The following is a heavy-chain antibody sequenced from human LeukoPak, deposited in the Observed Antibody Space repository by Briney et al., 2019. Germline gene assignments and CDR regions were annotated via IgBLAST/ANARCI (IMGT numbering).Heavy chain of an antibody. CDR2: FDPEDGET. J-gene: IGHJ3*02. CDR1: GYTLTELS. D-gene: IGHD6-19*01. V-gene: IGHV1-24*01. CDR3: ATSGRIAVAGYDAFDI. Sequence: ASVKVSCKVSGYTLTELSMHWVRQAPGKGLEWMGGFDPEDGETIYAQKFQGRVTMTEDTPTDTAYMELSSPRSEDTAVYYCATSGRIAVAGYDAFDIWGQGTMVTVSS.